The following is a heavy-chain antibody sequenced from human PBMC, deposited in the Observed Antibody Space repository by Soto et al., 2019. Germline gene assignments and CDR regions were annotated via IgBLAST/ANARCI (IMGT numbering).Heavy chain of an antibody. V-gene: IGHV4-59*01. CDR3: ARGFFDTSTGHSNPFDI. D-gene: IGHD3-22*01. CDR2: VYYTGKT. CDR1: GASISSSY. J-gene: IGHJ3*02. Sequence: PSETLSLTCTVSGASISSSYWSWIRQSPGKGLEWIAYVYYTGKTNYNPSLSGRVTVSVDTSKNQLSLKLTSVTAADTAVYYRARGFFDTSTGHSNPFDIWGQGTMVTVSS.